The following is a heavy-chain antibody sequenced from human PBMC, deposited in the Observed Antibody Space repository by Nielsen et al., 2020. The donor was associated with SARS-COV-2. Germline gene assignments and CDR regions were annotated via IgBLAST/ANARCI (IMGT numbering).Heavy chain of an antibody. CDR1: GGTFSSYG. V-gene: IGHV3-30*03. D-gene: IGHD4-11*01. CDR3: ADSSKGYYYMDV. J-gene: IGHJ6*03. CDR2: ISYDGSNI. Sequence: SLQVSCAASGGTFSSYGMHWVRQALGKGLEWVAVISYDGSNIYYADSVKGRFTISRDNSKNTLYLQMNSLRAEDTAVYYCADSSKGYYYMDVWGKGTTVTVSS.